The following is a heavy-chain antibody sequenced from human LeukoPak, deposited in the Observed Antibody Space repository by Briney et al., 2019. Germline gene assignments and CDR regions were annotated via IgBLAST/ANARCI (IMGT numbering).Heavy chain of an antibody. CDR1: GFTFSSYA. CDR2: ISSNGGCT. Sequence: PGGSLRLSCAASGFTFSSYAMSWVRRAPGKGLEWVSAISSNGGCTFYADSVKGQFTISRDNSQNTLYLQMNSLRAEDTAIYYCAKHYGSGNYYNYLDYWGQGTLVTVSS. CDR3: AKHYGSGNYYNYLDY. J-gene: IGHJ4*02. V-gene: IGHV3-23*01. D-gene: IGHD3-10*01.